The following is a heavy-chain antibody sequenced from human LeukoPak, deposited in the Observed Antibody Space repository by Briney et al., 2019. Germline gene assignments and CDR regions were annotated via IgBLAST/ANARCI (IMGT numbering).Heavy chain of an antibody. J-gene: IGHJ4*02. Sequence: PSETLSLTCTVSGGSISSYYWSWIRQPPGKGLEWIGYIYYSGSTYYNPSLKSRVTISVDTSKNQFSLKLSSVTAADTAVYYCARLTIVGATKTPDYWGQGTLVTVSS. CDR2: IYYSGST. D-gene: IGHD1-26*01. V-gene: IGHV4-59*08. CDR1: GGSISSYY. CDR3: ARLTIVGATKTPDY.